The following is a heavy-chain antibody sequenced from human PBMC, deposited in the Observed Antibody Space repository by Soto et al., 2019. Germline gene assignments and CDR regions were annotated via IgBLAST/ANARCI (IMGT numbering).Heavy chain of an antibody. J-gene: IGHJ4*02. CDR3: ARDFTVAAIGVGVDY. Sequence: QVQLVESGGGVVQPGRSLRLSCAASGFTFSTYAMHWVRQAPGKGLEGVADIWYDGSKKNYADSVKGRFTISRDNSKDTLYLQMNSLRAEDAAVYYCARDFTVAAIGVGVDYWGQGTLVTVSS. V-gene: IGHV3-33*08. CDR2: IWYDGSKK. D-gene: IGHD6-19*01. CDR1: GFTFSTYA.